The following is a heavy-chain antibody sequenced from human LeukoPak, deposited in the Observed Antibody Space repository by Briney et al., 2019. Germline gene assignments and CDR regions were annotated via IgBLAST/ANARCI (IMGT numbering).Heavy chain of an antibody. CDR1: GFTFSSSA. D-gene: IGHD3-22*01. V-gene: IGHV3-23*01. Sequence: PGGSLRLSCAASGFTFSSSAMSWVRQAPGKGLEWVSAISNNGGYTYYADSVQGRFTISRDNSKNTLYLQMNSLRAEDTAVYYCARAKGVSTGYRPTDYWGQGTLVTVSS. CDR3: ARAKGVSTGYRPTDY. J-gene: IGHJ4*02. CDR2: ISNNGGYT.